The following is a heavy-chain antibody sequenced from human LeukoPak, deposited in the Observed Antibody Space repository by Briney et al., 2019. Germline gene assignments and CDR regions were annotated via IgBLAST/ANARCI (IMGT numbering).Heavy chain of an antibody. CDR3: ARDTLAGAAAGPNPFDY. CDR2: ISSSSSTI. Sequence: PGGSLRLSCAASGFTFSSYSMNWVRQAPGKGLEWVSYISSSSSTIYYADSVKGRFTISRDNAKNSLYLQMNSLRAEDTAVYYCARDTLAGAAAGPNPFDYWGQGTLVTVSS. D-gene: IGHD6-13*01. J-gene: IGHJ4*02. V-gene: IGHV3-48*01. CDR1: GFTFSSYS.